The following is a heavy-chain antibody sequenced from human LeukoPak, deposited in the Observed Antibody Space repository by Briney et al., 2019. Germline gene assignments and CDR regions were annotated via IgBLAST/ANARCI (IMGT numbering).Heavy chain of an antibody. J-gene: IGHJ3*02. D-gene: IGHD3-9*01. CDR2: IYSGGST. CDR3: ARDSYDILTGYYPLDAFDI. CDR1: GFTVSSNY. Sequence: GGSLRLSCAASGFTVSSNYMSWVRQAPGKGLEWVSVIYSGGSTYYADSVKGRFTISRDNSKNTLYLQMNSLRAEDTAVYYCARDSYDILTGYYPLDAFDIWGQGTMVTVSS. V-gene: IGHV3-66*01.